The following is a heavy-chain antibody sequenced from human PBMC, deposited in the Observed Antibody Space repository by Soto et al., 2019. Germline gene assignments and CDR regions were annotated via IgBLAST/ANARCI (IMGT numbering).Heavy chain of an antibody. D-gene: IGHD7-27*01. CDR3: AKNWNWGSLVH. Sequence: PSETLSLTCTVSGDSISSSNNYWSWIRQPPGEGLEWIGFISYSGTTSYSPSLKSRVTISLDTPKNQFSLKLSSVTAADTAVYYCAKNWNWGSLVHWGQGTLVTVSS. CDR2: ISYSGTT. CDR1: GDSISSSNNY. V-gene: IGHV4-30-4*01. J-gene: IGHJ4*02.